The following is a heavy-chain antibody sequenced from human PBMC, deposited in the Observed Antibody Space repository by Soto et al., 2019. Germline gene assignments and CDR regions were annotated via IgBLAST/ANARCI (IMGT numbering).Heavy chain of an antibody. CDR3: ARGNALDV. D-gene: IGHD3-10*01. Sequence: SQTLSLTCVISVDSVSSDITSWNWIRQSPSRGLEWLGRTYYRSKWFHDYAASVKSRITINPDTSKNQFSLELNSMTPEDTAVYYCARGNALDVWGQGTVVTVSS. J-gene: IGHJ3*01. V-gene: IGHV6-1*01. CDR2: TYYRSKWFH. CDR1: VDSVSSDITS.